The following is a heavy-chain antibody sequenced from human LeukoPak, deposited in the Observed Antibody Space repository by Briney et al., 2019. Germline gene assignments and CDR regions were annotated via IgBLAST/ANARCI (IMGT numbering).Heavy chain of an antibody. CDR2: IIPIFGTA. CDR1: GGTFSSYA. Sequence: SVKVSCKASGGTFSSYAISWVRQAPGQGLEWMGGIIPIFGTANYAQKFQGRVTITADESTSTAYMELSSLRSEDTAVYYCARGDLGYCSGGSCYLSFLFDYWGQGTLVTVSS. V-gene: IGHV1-69*13. D-gene: IGHD2-15*01. CDR3: ARGDLGYCSGGSCYLSFLFDY. J-gene: IGHJ4*02.